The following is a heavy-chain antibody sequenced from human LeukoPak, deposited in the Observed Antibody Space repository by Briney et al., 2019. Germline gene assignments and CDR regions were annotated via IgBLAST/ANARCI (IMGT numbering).Heavy chain of an antibody. CDR3: ARDPTIAAACTFGY. CDR2: ISSSSSYI. Sequence: GGPLRLFCAASGFTFSSYSMNWVRQAPGKALEWVSSISSSSSYIYYADSVKGRFTISRDNAKSSLYLQMNSLRAEDTAVYYCARDPTIAAACTFGYWGQGTLVTVSS. CDR1: GFTFSSYS. V-gene: IGHV3-21*01. D-gene: IGHD6-13*01. J-gene: IGHJ4*02.